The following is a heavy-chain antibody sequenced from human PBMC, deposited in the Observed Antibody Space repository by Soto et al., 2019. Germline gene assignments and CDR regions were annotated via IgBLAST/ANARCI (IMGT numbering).Heavy chain of an antibody. J-gene: IGHJ3*02. V-gene: IGHV4-59*08. CDR2: IYYSGST. CDR3: ARHHLTTYYDILTGYSPTNTDAFDI. D-gene: IGHD3-9*01. CDR1: GGSISSYY. Sequence: PSETLSLTCTVSGGSISSYYWSWIRQPPGKGLEWIGYIYYSGSTNYNPSLKSRVTISVDTSKNQFSLKLSSVTAADTAVYYCARHHLTTYYDILTGYSPTNTDAFDIWGQGTMVT.